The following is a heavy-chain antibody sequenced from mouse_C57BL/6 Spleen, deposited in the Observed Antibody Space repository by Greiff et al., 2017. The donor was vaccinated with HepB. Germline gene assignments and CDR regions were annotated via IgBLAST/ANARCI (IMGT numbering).Heavy chain of an antibody. CDR1: GYSFTGYY. D-gene: IGHD4-1*01. CDR2: INPSTGGT. Sequence: VQLQQSGPELVKPGASVKISCKASGYSFTGYYMNWVKQSPEKSLEWIGEINPSTGGTTYNQKFKAKATLTVDKSSSTAYMQLKSLTSEDSAVYYCARRGNWPFDYWGQGTTLTVSS. CDR3: ARRGNWPFDY. V-gene: IGHV1-42*01. J-gene: IGHJ2*01.